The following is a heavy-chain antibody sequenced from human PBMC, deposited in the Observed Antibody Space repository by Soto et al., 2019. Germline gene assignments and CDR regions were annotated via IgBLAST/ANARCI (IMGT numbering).Heavy chain of an antibody. Sequence: QVQVVESGGGVVQPGRSLSLSCAASGFTFSSFGMHWVRQAPGKGLEWVSLIWYDGSKKSYGDSVKGRFTISRDNSRNTVYLQLNSLRADDTAVYYCARDASCYSLWSGYYPSRNGMDVWGQGTTVTVSS. CDR3: ARDASCYSLWSGYYPSRNGMDV. D-gene: IGHD3-3*01. CDR1: GFTFSSFG. CDR2: IWYDGSKK. V-gene: IGHV3-33*01. J-gene: IGHJ6*02.